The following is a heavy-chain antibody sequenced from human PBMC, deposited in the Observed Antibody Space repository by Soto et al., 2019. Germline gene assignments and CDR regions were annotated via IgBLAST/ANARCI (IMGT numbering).Heavy chain of an antibody. Sequence: EVQLLESGGGLVQPGGSLRLSCAASGFTFSSYAMSWVRQAPGKGLEWVSAISGSGGSTYYADSVKGRFTISRDNSKNTLYLQMNSLRAEDTAVYYCAKAGPYDYVWGSYLDYWGQGTLVTVSS. CDR3: AKAGPYDYVWGSYLDY. CDR1: GFTFSSYA. D-gene: IGHD3-16*02. J-gene: IGHJ4*02. CDR2: ISGSGGST. V-gene: IGHV3-23*01.